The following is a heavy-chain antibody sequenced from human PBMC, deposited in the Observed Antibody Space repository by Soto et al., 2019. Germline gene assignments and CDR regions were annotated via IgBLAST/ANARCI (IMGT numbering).Heavy chain of an antibody. D-gene: IGHD2-2*01. CDR2: ISLYSDGT. Sequence: QVQLVQSGGEVKRPGASVKVSCKTSGYTFSNYGITWVRQAPGQPLEWLGGISLYSDGTNYAQKFQGRVSMTTDTSTATAYMEMRSLRSDDTAVYYCARVVPGAEAWFGPWGQGTLVTVSS. CDR1: GYTFSNYG. J-gene: IGHJ5*02. CDR3: ARVVPGAEAWFGP. V-gene: IGHV1-18*01.